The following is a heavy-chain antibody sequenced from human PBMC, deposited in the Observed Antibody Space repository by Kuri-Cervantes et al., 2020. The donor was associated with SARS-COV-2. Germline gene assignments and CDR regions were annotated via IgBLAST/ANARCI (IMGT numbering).Heavy chain of an antibody. CDR3: ARGGGLVPLSPFGY. D-gene: IGHD2-15*01. J-gene: IGHJ4*02. CDR2: ISYDGSNK. V-gene: IGHV3-30*01. Sequence: GESLKISCAASGFTFSSYAMHWVRQAPGKGLEWVAVISYDGSNKYYADSVKGRFTISRDNSKNTLYLQMNSLRAEDTAVYYCARGGGLVPLSPFGYWGQGTLGTVSS. CDR1: GFTFSSYA.